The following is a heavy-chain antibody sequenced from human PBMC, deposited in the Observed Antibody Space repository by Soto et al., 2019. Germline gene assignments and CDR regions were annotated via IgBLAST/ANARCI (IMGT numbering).Heavy chain of an antibody. D-gene: IGHD3-10*01. CDR1: GDSVSSNNW. Sequence: QVQLQESGPGLVKPSGTLSLACAVSGDSVSSNNWWSWVRQPPGKGLEWIGEIYPGVTTNYNPSLKRRVTISLDKSNNQFSLELSSVTAADTAVYYCARGSTGRVDPWGQGTLVTVSS. CDR3: ARGSTGRVDP. CDR2: IYPGVTT. J-gene: IGHJ5*02. V-gene: IGHV4-4*02.